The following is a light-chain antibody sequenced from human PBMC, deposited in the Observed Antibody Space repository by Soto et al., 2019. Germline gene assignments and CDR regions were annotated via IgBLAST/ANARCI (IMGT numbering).Light chain of an antibody. CDR3: LQDYSFPLT. CDR2: DAS. V-gene: IGKV1-6*01. J-gene: IGKJ4*01. Sequence: IPIIQSPTSLSASLGDRGTIGCLSSKTISTFLHWFQQKPGKAPNLLIYDASSLQSGVPSRFSGSGSGTDFTLTISSLQPEDFASYYCLQDYSFPLTFGGGTKVDI. CDR1: KTISTF.